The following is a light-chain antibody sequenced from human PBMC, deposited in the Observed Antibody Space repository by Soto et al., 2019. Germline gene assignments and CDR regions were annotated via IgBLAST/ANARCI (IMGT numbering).Light chain of an antibody. Sequence: DIQMTQSPFSLSASVGDRVTITCRASQSISSYLNWYQQKPGKPPKLLIYAAVSLQSGIPSRFSAYGSGTDFTLTISSLQPEDFATYYCLQDYNYPWTFGQGTKVDIK. J-gene: IGKJ1*01. V-gene: IGKV1-39*01. CDR2: AAV. CDR3: LQDYNYPWT. CDR1: QSISSY.